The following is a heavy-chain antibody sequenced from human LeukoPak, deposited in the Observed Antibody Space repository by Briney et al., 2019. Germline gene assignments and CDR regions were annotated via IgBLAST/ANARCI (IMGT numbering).Heavy chain of an antibody. CDR1: VYTFTSYY. CDR2: INPSGGST. D-gene: IGHD3-22*01. Sequence: GASVKVSCKASVYTFTSYYMHWVRQAHGQGLEWMGIINPSGGSTGYAQKFQGRVTMTRDTSTSTVYMELSSLRSEDTAVYYCARDAETYYYDSSGYTRDYWGQGTLVTVSS. V-gene: IGHV1-46*01. CDR3: ARDAETYYYDSSGYTRDY. J-gene: IGHJ4*02.